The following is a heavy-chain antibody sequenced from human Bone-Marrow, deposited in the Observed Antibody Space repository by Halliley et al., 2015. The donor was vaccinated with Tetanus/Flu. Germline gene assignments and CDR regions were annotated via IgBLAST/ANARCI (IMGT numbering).Heavy chain of an antibody. CDR3: ATLTEIDY. J-gene: IGHJ4*02. V-gene: IGHV3-33*01. CDR1: GFTFSNFR. Sequence: SGFTFSNFRLHWVRQAPGKGLEWVGVIWYDGSNSYYADSVEGRFTISRDNSKNLLYLQMNSLRAEDTALYYCATLTEIDYWGQGTLVTVSS. CDR2: IWYDGSNS.